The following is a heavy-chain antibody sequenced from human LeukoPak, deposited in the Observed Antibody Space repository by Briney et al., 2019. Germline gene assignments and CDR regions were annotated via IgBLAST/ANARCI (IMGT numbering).Heavy chain of an antibody. CDR1: GYSFTSYW. CDR2: IYPGGSDT. D-gene: IGHD3-22*01. CDR3: ARRMIVAPNWFDP. V-gene: IGHV5-51*01. Sequence: GESLKISCKGSGYSFTSYWIGWVRQMPGKGLEWMGIIYPGGSDTRYSPSFQGQVTISADKSISTAYLQWSSLKASDTAMYYCARRMIVAPNWFDPWGQGTLVTVSS. J-gene: IGHJ5*02.